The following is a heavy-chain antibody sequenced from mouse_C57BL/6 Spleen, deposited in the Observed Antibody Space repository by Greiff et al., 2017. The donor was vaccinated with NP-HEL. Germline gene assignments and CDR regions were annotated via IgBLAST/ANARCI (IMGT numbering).Heavy chain of an antibody. CDR2: ISSGGDYI. CDR1: GFTFSSYA. D-gene: IGHD1-1*01. CDR3: TSHYYGSSSDYYAMDY. V-gene: IGHV5-9-1*02. Sequence: EVQRVESGEGLVKPGGSLKLSCAASGFTFSSYAMSWVRQTPEKRLEWVAYISSGGDYIYYADTVKGRFTISRDNARNTLYLQMSSLKSEDTAMYYCTSHYYGSSSDYYAMDYWGQGTSVTVSS. J-gene: IGHJ4*01.